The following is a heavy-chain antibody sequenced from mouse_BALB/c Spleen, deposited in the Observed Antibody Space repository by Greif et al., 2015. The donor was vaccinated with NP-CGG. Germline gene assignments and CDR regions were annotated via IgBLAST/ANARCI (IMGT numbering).Heavy chain of an antibody. CDR1: GFTFSSYT. V-gene: IGHV5-6-4*01. D-gene: IGHD2-14*01. CDR2: ISSGGGYT. J-gene: IGHJ4*01. CDR3: TRGGNYAMDY. Sequence: EVKVEESGGGLVKPGGSLKLSCAASGFTFSSYTMSWVRQTPEKRLEWVATISSGGGYTYYPDSVKGRFTISRDNAKNTLYLQMSSLKSEDTAMYYCTRGGNYAMDYWGQGTSVTVSS.